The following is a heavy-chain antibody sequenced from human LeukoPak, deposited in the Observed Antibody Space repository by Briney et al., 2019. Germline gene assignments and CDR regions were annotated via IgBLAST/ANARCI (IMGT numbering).Heavy chain of an antibody. CDR1: GFTFSSYA. CDR3: ANQGYSSSWYYFDY. J-gene: IGHJ4*02. D-gene: IGHD6-13*01. Sequence: GGSLRLSCAASGFTFSSYAMSWVRQAPGKGLEWVSVISGSGGSSYYADSVKGRFTISRDNSKNTLYLQMNSLRAEDTAVYYCANQGYSSSWYYFDYWGQGTLVTVSS. CDR2: ISGSGGSS. V-gene: IGHV3-23*01.